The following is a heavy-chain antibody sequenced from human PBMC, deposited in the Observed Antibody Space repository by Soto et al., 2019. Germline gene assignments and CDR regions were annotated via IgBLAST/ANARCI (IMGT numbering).Heavy chain of an antibody. CDR1: GFTFSSYW. D-gene: IGHD6-19*01. CDR2: IKQDGSEK. V-gene: IGHV3-7*04. Sequence: EVQLVESGGGLVQPGGSLRLSCAASGFTFSSYWMSWVRQAPGKGLEWVANIKQDGSEKYYVDSVKGRFTISRDNAKNSLYLQVNSLRAEDTAVYYYARVGSGWWEVYDYWGQGTLVTVSS. J-gene: IGHJ4*02. CDR3: ARVGSGWWEVYDY.